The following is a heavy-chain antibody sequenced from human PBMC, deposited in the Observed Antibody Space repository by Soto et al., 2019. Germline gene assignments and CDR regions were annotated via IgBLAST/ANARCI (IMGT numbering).Heavy chain of an antibody. J-gene: IGHJ4*02. CDR2: INSRGDRT. D-gene: IGHD3-10*01. CDR3: TCGSGSYYFGGDH. V-gene: IGHV3-23*01. CDR1: GFMFKNYE. Sequence: EVQLLDSGGDLRQPGGSLRLSCAASGFMFKNYEMSWVRQAPGKGLEWVSAINSRGDRTYYAGPVKGRFTISRDNSKNMLYLHMTSLRVEDTAMYFCTCGSGSYYFGGDHWGQGTLVTVSS.